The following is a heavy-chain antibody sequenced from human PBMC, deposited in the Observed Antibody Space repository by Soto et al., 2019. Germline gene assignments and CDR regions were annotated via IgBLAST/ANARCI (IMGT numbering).Heavy chain of an antibody. V-gene: IGHV4-31*03. CDR1: GGSISSGGYY. Sequence: SETLSLTCTVSGGSISSGGYYWSWIRQHPGKGLEWIGYIYYSGSTYYNPSLKSRVTISVDTSKNQFSLKLSSVTAADTAVYYCARNYYDSSGHQYYFDYWGQGTLVTVSS. D-gene: IGHD3-22*01. J-gene: IGHJ4*02. CDR2: IYYSGST. CDR3: ARNYYDSSGHQYYFDY.